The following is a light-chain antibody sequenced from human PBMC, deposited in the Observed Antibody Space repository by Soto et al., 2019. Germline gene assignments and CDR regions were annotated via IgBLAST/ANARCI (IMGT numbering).Light chain of an antibody. CDR1: QSIRYW. CDR3: QQYNILST. CDR2: DAS. Sequence: DIPMTQSPSTLSASVGDIVTITCRASQSIRYWVAWYQHKPGKAPKLLIYDASTLESGVPTRFSGSGSGTEFTLTISSLHPDDFATYYCQQYNILSTFGQGTKVDIK. J-gene: IGKJ1*01. V-gene: IGKV1-5*01.